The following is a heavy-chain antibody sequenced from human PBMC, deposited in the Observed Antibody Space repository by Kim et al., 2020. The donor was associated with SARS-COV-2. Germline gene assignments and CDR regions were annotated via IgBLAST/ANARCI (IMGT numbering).Heavy chain of an antibody. J-gene: IGHJ4*02. Sequence: GGSLRLSCAASGFTFSSYEMNWVRQTPGKGLEWISYISNSGSTIYYADSVKGRFTISRDNAKDSLYLQMTSLRAEDTAVYYCARSVVAVAGIDYWGQGTL. V-gene: IGHV3-48*03. CDR3: ARSVVAVAGIDY. CDR2: ISNSGSTI. D-gene: IGHD6-19*01. CDR1: GFTFSSYE.